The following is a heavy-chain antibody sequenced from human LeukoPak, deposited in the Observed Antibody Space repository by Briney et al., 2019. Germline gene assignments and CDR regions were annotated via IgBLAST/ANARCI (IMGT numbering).Heavy chain of an antibody. CDR2: IIPNTGGT. D-gene: IGHD2/OR15-2a*01. CDR3: ARGSPSYAQWHFDL. J-gene: IGHJ2*01. V-gene: IGHV1-2*04. Sequence: ASVKVSCKASGYTITDYYLHWVRQAPGQGLEWMGWIIPNTGGTNYAQKFQDWVTMSSDTSISTAYMELSSLRSDDTAVYYCARGSPSYAQWHFDLWXXXTLVTVSS. CDR1: GYTITDYY.